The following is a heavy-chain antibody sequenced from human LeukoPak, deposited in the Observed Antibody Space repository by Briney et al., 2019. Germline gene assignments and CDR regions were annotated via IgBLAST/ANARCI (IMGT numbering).Heavy chain of an antibody. CDR2: IYYSGRT. CDR1: GDSISSSSYY. CDR3: AQGSGYSYGRAGHGDY. J-gene: IGHJ4*02. D-gene: IGHD5-18*01. Sequence: SETLSLTCTVSGDSISSSSYYWGWIRQPPGKGLEWIGSIYYSGRTYYNPSLKSRVTISVDTSKNEFSLKLSSVTAADTAVYYCAQGSGYSYGRAGHGDYWGQGTLVTVSS. V-gene: IGHV4-39*01.